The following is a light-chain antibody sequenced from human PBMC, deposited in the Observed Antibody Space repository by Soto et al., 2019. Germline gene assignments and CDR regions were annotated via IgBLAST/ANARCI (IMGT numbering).Light chain of an antibody. CDR2: GAF. J-gene: IGKJ2*01. Sequence: DVQMTQSPASLSSSVGDRVTLTCRASQSVTSYLHWSQQKPGKAPKLLIYGAFTLQSGVPSRFSGSGSGTDFTLTISSLQLEDFAIYYCQHTYTSPPTTFGRGTQLEIK. CDR1: QSVTSY. V-gene: IGKV1-39*01. CDR3: QHTYTSPPTT.